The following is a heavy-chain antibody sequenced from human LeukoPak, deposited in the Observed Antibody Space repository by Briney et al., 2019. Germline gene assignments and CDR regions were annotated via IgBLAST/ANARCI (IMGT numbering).Heavy chain of an antibody. CDR3: ATDLPGYYDSSGSY. D-gene: IGHD3-22*01. V-gene: IGHV1-24*01. J-gene: IGHJ4*02. CDR1: GYTLTELS. CDR2: FDPEDGET. Sequence: ASVKVSCKVSGYTLTELSMHWVRQAPGKGLEWMGGFDPEDGETIYAQKFQGRVTMTEDTSTDTAYMELSSLRSEDTAVYYCATDLPGYYDSSGSYWGQGTLVTVSS.